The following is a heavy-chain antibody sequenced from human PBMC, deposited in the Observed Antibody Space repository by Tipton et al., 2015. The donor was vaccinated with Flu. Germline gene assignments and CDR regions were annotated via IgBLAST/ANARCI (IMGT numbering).Heavy chain of an antibody. Sequence: QSGPEVKKPGESLKISCQSSGYTFENYWIGWVRQMPEKGLEWMGVIYPGDSDTRYSPALQGQVTISADKSINTAYLQWSRLQPSDTGMYYCVRRGKDGHLLGGLDVWGHGTPVIVSS. J-gene: IGHJ6*02. D-gene: IGHD5-24*01. CDR1: GYTFENYW. CDR3: VRRGKDGHLLGGLDV. V-gene: IGHV5-51*03. CDR2: IYPGDSDT.